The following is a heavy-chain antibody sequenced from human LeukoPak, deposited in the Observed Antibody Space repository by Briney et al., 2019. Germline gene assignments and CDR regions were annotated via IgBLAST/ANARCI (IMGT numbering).Heavy chain of an antibody. CDR1: GYTFTSYV. CDR3: VREGQQWLVRPFDS. Sequence: KPGASVKVSCKASGYTFTSYVISWVRQAPGQGLEWMGWISAYNGNTVYAQSLQGRVTMTTDTSTSTAYVQLRSLTSDDTAVYYCVREGQQWLVRPFDSWGQGTLVTVSS. J-gene: IGHJ4*02. V-gene: IGHV1-18*01. CDR2: ISAYNGNT. D-gene: IGHD6-19*01.